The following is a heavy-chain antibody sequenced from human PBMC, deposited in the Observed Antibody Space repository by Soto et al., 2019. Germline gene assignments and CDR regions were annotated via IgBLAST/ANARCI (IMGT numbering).Heavy chain of an antibody. J-gene: IGHJ3*02. Sequence: PGGSLRLSCAASGFTFSSYSMNWVRQAPGKGLEWVSSISSSSSYIYYADSVKGRFTISRGNAKNSLYLQMNSLRAEDTAVYYCARDSGDRSLLHYYDSSGSLWDAFDIWGQGTMVTVSS. CDR3: ARDSGDRSLLHYYDSSGSLWDAFDI. V-gene: IGHV3-21*01. D-gene: IGHD3-22*01. CDR2: ISSSSSYI. CDR1: GFTFSSYS.